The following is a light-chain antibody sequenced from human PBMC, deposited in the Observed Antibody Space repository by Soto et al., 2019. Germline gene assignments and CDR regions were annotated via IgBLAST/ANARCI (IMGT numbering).Light chain of an antibody. V-gene: IGLV1-44*01. J-gene: IGLJ2*01. CDR3: AAWDDSLNGVV. CDR1: SSNIGSNA. Sequence: QSVLTQPPSASGTPGQRVTISCSGSSSNIGSNAINWYQQLPGTAPKLLMHSSNRRPSGVPDRFSGSKSGTSASLAISGLQSEDEADYYCAAWDDSLNGVVFGGGTKLTVL. CDR2: SSN.